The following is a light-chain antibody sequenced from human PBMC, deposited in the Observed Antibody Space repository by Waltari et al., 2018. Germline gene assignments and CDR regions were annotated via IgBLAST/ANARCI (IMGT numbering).Light chain of an antibody. V-gene: IGKV3-20*01. Sequence: ETVLTQSPGTLSLSPGDRATLSCRASQSISSTYLAWYQQKHGQPPRLLIFGASSRATGTPDRFRGRGSGKDFTLTISRLEPEDFAVYYCKQYGTGRAFGQGTKVEI. CDR3: KQYGTGRA. J-gene: IGKJ1*01. CDR1: QSISSTY. CDR2: GAS.